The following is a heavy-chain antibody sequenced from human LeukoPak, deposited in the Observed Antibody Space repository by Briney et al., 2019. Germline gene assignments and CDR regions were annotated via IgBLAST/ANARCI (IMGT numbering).Heavy chain of an antibody. CDR2: IWYDGSNK. D-gene: IGHD6-19*01. CDR3: AKDSSRIAVAGTYGNY. Sequence: GGSLRLSCAASGFTFSSYGMHWVRQAPGKGLEWVAFIWYDGSNKYYADSVKGRFTISRDNSKNTLYLQMNSLRAEDTAVYYCAKDSSRIAVAGTYGNYWGQGTLVTVSS. J-gene: IGHJ4*02. CDR1: GFTFSSYG. V-gene: IGHV3-30*02.